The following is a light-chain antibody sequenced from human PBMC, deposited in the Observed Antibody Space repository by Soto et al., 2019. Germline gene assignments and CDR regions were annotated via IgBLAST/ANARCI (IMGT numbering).Light chain of an antibody. Sequence: EIVMTQSPATLSLSPGERATLSCRASQSVGKYLVWYQQKPGQAPRLLIYDASNRATGIPARFSGSGSGTDFTLTISRLEPEDFAVYYCQQYGSSTITFGQGTRLEIK. CDR3: QQYGSSTIT. CDR1: QSVGKY. V-gene: IGKV3-20*01. CDR2: DAS. J-gene: IGKJ5*01.